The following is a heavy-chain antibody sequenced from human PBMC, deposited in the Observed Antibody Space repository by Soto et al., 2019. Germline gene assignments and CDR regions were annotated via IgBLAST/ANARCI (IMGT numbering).Heavy chain of an antibody. D-gene: IGHD2-15*01. V-gene: IGHV1-2*04. CDR2: INPNSGGP. Sequence: ASVKVSSRASGYTFTGYYMNWVRPAPGQGLEWVGWINPNSGGPNYAQKFQGWVTMTRDTSISTAYMELSTLISEDTAVYYCATHGGCSGGSCYSDYYYGMDGWRQQSTVTVSS. J-gene: IGHJ6*02. CDR1: GYTFTGYY. CDR3: ATHGGCSGGSCYSDYYYGMDG.